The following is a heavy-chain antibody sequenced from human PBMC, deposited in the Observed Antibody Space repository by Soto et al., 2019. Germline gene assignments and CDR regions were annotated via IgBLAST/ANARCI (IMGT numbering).Heavy chain of an antibody. D-gene: IGHD5-18*01. CDR3: ARGRKRIQLWSTFDY. CDR2: INHSGST. J-gene: IGHJ4*02. V-gene: IGHV4-34*01. CDR1: GGSFSGYY. Sequence: SETLSLTCAVYGGSFSGYYWSWISQPPGKGLEWIGEINHSGSTNYNPSLKTRVTISVDTSKNQFSLKLSSVTAADTAVYYCARGRKRIQLWSTFDYWGQGTLVTVSS.